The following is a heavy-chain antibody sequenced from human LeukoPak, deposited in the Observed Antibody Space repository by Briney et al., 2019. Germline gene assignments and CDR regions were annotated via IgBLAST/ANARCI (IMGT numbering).Heavy chain of an antibody. Sequence: PSETLSLTCTVSGGSISSYYWSWIRQPPGKGLEWIGYIYYSGSTNYNPSLKSRVTISVDTSKNQFSLKLSSVTAADTAVYYCATMPYYYDSSGYYYRFDPWGQGTLVTVSS. CDR2: IYYSGST. D-gene: IGHD3-22*01. V-gene: IGHV4-59*01. J-gene: IGHJ5*02. CDR1: GGSISSYY. CDR3: ATMPYYYDSSGYYYRFDP.